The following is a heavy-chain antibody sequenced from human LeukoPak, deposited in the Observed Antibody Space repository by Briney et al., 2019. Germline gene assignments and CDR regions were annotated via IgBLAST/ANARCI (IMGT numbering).Heavy chain of an antibody. D-gene: IGHD4-23*01. CDR1: GDSITSSNW. CDR2: IYHSGST. J-gene: IGHJ6*03. Sequence: SETLSLTCAVSGDSITSSNWWSWVRQPPEKGLEWIGEIYHSGSTNYNPSLKSRVTISVDKSKNQFSLKVNSVTAADTAVYYCARANDYGGPLPRYMDVWGKGTTVTVSS. V-gene: IGHV4-4*02. CDR3: ARANDYGGPLPRYMDV.